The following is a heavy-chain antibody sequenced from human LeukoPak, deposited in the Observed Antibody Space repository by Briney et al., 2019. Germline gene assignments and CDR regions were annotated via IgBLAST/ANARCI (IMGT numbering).Heavy chain of an antibody. CDR1: GGSISSGTYY. CDR2: IYTSGST. V-gene: IGHV4-61*02. J-gene: IGHJ3*02. Sequence: PSQTLSLTCTVSGGSISSGTYYWNWVRQPAGNGLEWIGRIYTSGSTNYNPSLKSRVTISVDTSKNQFSLKLTSVTAADTAMYYCARDPYDTSANDAFDIWGQGAMVSVSS. D-gene: IGHD3-22*01. CDR3: ARDPYDTSANDAFDI.